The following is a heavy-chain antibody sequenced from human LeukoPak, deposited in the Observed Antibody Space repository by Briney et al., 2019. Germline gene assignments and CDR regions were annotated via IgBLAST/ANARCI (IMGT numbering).Heavy chain of an antibody. D-gene: IGHD5-24*01. CDR3: VRERENAFDI. V-gene: IGHV3-48*01. Sequence: GGSLRLSCAASGFTFITYSMNWVRQAPGKGLEWLSYISGSSSAIYYADSVKGRFTISRDNAKNSLYLQMHSLRAEDTAVYYCVRERENAFDIWGQGTMVTVSS. CDR1: GFTFITYS. J-gene: IGHJ3*02. CDR2: ISGSSSAI.